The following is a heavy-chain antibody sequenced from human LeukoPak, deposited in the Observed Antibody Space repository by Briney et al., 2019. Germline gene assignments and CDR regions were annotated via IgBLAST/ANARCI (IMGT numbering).Heavy chain of an antibody. J-gene: IGHJ5*02. V-gene: IGHV4-59*01. D-gene: IGHD3-10*01. Sequence: SETLSLTCTLSGGSISTYYWSWVRQPPGKGLEWIGYIYYTGSTDYNPSLKSRVTMSVDTSKNQFSLKLSSVTAADTAVYSCARGSVRGEFDPWGQGTLVTVSS. CDR1: GGSISTYY. CDR3: ARGSVRGEFDP. CDR2: IYYTGST.